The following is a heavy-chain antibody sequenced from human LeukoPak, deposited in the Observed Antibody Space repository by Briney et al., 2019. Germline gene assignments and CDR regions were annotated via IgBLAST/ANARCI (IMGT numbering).Heavy chain of an antibody. V-gene: IGHV5-51*01. D-gene: IGHD7-27*01. CDR2: IYCDGSKT. Sequence: GESLKISCQASGYTFTDYWVGWVRRMPGKGLEWMGIIYCDGSKTTYSPSFQSQVTISVDKSTSTAYLQWSSLKASDTAIYFCARRAELGMRYFDFWGQGALLVVSS. J-gene: IGHJ5*01. CDR3: ARRAELGMRYFDF. CDR1: GYTFTDYW.